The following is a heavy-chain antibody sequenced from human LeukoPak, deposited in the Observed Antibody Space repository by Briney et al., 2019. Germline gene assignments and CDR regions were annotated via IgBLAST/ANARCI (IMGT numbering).Heavy chain of an antibody. CDR3: ARVEEGYGSGRRENYYYYYMDV. D-gene: IGHD3-10*01. CDR1: GGSISSYY. J-gene: IGHJ6*03. Sequence: PSETLSLTCTVSGGSISSYYWSWIRQPPGKGLEWIGYIYYSGSTNYNPSLKSRVTISVDTSKNQFSLKLSSVTAADTAVYYCARVEEGYGSGRRENYYYYYMDVWGKGTTVTVSS. V-gene: IGHV4-59*01. CDR2: IYYSGST.